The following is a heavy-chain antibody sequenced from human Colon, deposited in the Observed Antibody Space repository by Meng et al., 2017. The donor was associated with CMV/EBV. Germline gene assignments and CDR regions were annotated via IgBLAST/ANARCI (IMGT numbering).Heavy chain of an antibody. J-gene: IGHJ4*02. CDR2: ISWDGGST. CDR3: AKFVVPAAIGYYFDY. V-gene: IGHV3-43*01. D-gene: IGHD2-2*02. CDR1: GFTFDDYN. Sequence: SGFTFDDYNMHWVRQAPGKGLEWVSLISWDGGSTYYADSVKGRFTISRDNSKNSLYLQMNSLRTEDTALYYCAKFVVPAAIGYYFDYWGQGTLVTVSS.